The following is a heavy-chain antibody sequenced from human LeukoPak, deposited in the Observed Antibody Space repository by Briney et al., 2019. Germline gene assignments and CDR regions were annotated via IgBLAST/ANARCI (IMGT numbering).Heavy chain of an antibody. CDR2: ISSSSYI. CDR3: AREGGGYCSSTSCYREKIRYYFDY. D-gene: IGHD2-2*02. Sequence: GGSLRLSCAASGFTFSSYSMNWVRQAPGKGLEWVSSISSSSYIYYADSVKGRFTISRDNAKNSLYLQMNSLRAEDTAVYYCAREGGGYCSSTSCYREKIRYYFDYWGQGTLVTVSS. V-gene: IGHV3-21*01. CDR1: GFTFSSYS. J-gene: IGHJ4*02.